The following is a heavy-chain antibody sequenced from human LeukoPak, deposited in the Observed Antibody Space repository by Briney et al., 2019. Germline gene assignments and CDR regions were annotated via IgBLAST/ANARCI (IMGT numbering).Heavy chain of an antibody. D-gene: IGHD3-22*01. J-gene: IGHJ4*02. Sequence: GGSLRLSCAASGFTFSSYAMSWVRQAPGKGLEWVSAISGSGGSTYYADSVKGRFTISRDNSKNTLYLQMNSLRAEDTAVYYCAKDKGIYYDSSGYHDYWGQGTLVTVSS. CDR1: GFTFSSYA. CDR3: AKDKGIYYDSSGYHDY. CDR2: ISGSGGST. V-gene: IGHV3-23*01.